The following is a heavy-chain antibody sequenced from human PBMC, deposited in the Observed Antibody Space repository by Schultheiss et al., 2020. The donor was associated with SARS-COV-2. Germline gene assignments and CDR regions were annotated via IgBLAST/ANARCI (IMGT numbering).Heavy chain of an antibody. D-gene: IGHD2-2*01. CDR2: IYHSGST. CDR1: GGSISSYY. J-gene: IGHJ6*03. Sequence: SQTLSLTCTVSGGSISSYYWGWIRQPPGKGLEWIGSIYHSGSTYYNPSLKSRVTISVDTSKNQFSLKLTSVTAADTAVYYCARDRKVVPTAISDDSYYYYMDVWGKGTTVTVSS. V-gene: IGHV4-39*07. CDR3: ARDRKVVPTAISDDSYYYYMDV.